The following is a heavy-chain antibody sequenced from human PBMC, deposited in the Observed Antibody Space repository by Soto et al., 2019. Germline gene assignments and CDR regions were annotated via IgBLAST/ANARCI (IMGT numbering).Heavy chain of an antibody. Sequence: QLQLQESGSGLVKPSQTLSLTCAVSGGSITSGNSYSWSWFRQPPGKGLEWIGSISHTGSTSYNPSLEGRVTMSVDKSKNHFSLELSSVTAADMAVYYCARAVAPYLGTWFDPWGQGTLVIVSS. J-gene: IGHJ5*02. D-gene: IGHD3-16*01. CDR2: ISHTGST. V-gene: IGHV4-30-2*01. CDR1: GGSITSGNSYS. CDR3: ARAVAPYLGTWFDP.